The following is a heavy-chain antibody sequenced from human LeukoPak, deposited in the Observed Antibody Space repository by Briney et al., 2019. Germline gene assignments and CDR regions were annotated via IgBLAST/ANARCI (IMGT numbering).Heavy chain of an antibody. J-gene: IGHJ3*02. D-gene: IGHD2-21*02. Sequence: SETLSLTCTVSGGSISSSSYYWGWIRQPPGKGLEWIGSIYYSGSTYYNPSLKSRVTISVDTSKNQFSLKLSSVTAADTAVYYCASLGRVVTATTDAFDIWGQGTMVTVSS. CDR3: ASLGRVVTATTDAFDI. CDR2: IYYSGST. CDR1: GGSISSSSYY. V-gene: IGHV4-39*01.